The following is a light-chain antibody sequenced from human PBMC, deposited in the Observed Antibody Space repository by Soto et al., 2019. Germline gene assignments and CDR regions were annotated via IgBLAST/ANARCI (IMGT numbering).Light chain of an antibody. CDR3: QQRGSWPPT. Sequence: EVVLTQSPATLSLSPGERATLSCSADQSVSGFLGWYQQKLGRAPRLLIHDTSNRATGVPARSSGSGSGTDFTLTISNLEPEDFGVYYCQQRGSWPPTFGQGTRLEMK. CDR2: DTS. J-gene: IGKJ5*01. CDR1: QSVSGF. V-gene: IGKV3-11*01.